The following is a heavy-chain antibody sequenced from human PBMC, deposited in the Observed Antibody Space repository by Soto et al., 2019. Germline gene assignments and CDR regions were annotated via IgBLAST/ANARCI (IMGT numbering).Heavy chain of an antibody. CDR2: IYSDGRT. CDR3: TRDPVDDPKWEY. CDR1: GFTVSNKY. D-gene: IGHD1-26*01. Sequence: EVQLVESGGGLIQPGGSLRLSCAAYGFTVSNKYFSWVRQAPGKGLEWVSVIYSDGRTFYADSVKGRFTISRDSSKNTLFLQMHSLRVEDTALYYCTRDPVDDPKWEYWGQGTLVTVSS. J-gene: IGHJ4*02. V-gene: IGHV3-53*01.